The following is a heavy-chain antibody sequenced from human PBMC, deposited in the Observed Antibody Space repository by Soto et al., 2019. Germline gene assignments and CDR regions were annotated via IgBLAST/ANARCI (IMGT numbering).Heavy chain of an antibody. CDR3: ATRMTTAPY. V-gene: IGHV3-66*01. CDR2: IYSGGGT. Sequence: EVRLVQSGGGLVQPGGSLRLSCAASLFIVSDNYMSWVRQAPGKGLEWVSLIYSGGGTDYAESVKGRFTISRDNSKNTLYLEMNSLKAEDTAIYYCATRMTTAPYWGQGTAVTVSS. J-gene: IGHJ4*02. D-gene: IGHD4-17*01. CDR1: LFIVSDNY.